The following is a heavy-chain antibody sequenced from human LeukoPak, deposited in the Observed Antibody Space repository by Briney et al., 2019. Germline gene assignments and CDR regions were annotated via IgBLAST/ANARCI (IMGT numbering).Heavy chain of an antibody. Sequence: SETLPLTCAVYGGSFSGYYWSWIRQPPGKGLEWIGEINHSGSTNYNPSLKSRVTISVDTSKNQFSLKLSSVTAADTAVYYCARGPGYSYRYYYYGMDVWGQGTTVTVSS. CDR2: INHSGST. D-gene: IGHD5-18*01. V-gene: IGHV4-34*01. CDR1: GGSFSGYY. CDR3: ARGPGYSYRYYYYGMDV. J-gene: IGHJ6*02.